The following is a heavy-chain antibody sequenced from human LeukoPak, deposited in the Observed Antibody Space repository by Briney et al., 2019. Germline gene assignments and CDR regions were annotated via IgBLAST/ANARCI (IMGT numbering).Heavy chain of an antibody. CDR3: ARDPAELTVSYYYGMDV. V-gene: IGHV1-69*13. Sequence: SVKVSCKASGGTFSSYAISWVRQAPGQGLEWMGGIIPIFGTANYAQKFQGRVTITADESTSTAYMELSSLRSEDTAVYYCARDPAELTVSYYYGMDVWGQGTTVTVSS. D-gene: IGHD4-11*01. J-gene: IGHJ6*02. CDR1: GGTFSSYA. CDR2: IIPIFGTA.